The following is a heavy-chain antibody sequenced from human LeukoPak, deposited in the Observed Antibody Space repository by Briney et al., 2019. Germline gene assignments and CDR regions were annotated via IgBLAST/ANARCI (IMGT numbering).Heavy chain of an antibody. CDR1: GFTVSSTH. Sequence: GGSLRLSCEAPGFTVSSTHMVWVRQAPGKGLEWASVTYTGGNSYYAGSVQGRFIISRDISKNTLYLQMNNLRAEDSALYYCARGGRGSAAVVAPRSFDIWGQGTMVTVSS. J-gene: IGHJ3*02. D-gene: IGHD3-22*01. CDR2: TYTGGNS. V-gene: IGHV3-53*01. CDR3: ARGGRGSAAVVAPRSFDI.